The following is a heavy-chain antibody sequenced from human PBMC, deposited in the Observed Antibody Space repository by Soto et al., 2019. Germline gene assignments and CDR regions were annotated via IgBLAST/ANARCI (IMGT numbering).Heavy chain of an antibody. V-gene: IGHV1-2*02. CDR2: INPNSGGT. Sequence: ASVKVSCKASGYTFTGYYMHWVRQAPGQGLEWMGWINPNSGGTNYAQKFQGRVTMTRDTSISTAYMELSRLRSDDTAVYYCARVHYYYYYGMDVWGQGTTVTVSS. CDR3: ARVHYYYYYGMDV. CDR1: GYTFTGYY. J-gene: IGHJ6*02.